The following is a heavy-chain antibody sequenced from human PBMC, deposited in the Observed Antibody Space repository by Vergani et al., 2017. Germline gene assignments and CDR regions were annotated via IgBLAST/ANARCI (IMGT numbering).Heavy chain of an antibody. V-gene: IGHV4-34*01. CDR3: ARVRVLRWYWYFDL. D-gene: IGHD5-24*01. Sequence: QVQLQQWGAGLLKPSETLSLTCAVYGGSFSGYYWSWIRQPPGKGLEWIGEINHSGSTNYNPSLKSRVTISVDTSKNQFSLKLSSVTAADTAVYYCARVRVLRWYWYFDLWGRGTLVTVSS. CDR1: GGSFSGYY. J-gene: IGHJ2*01. CDR2: INHSGST.